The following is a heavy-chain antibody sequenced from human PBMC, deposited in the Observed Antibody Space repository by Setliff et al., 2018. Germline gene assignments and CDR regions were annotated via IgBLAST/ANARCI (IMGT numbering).Heavy chain of an antibody. V-gene: IGHV1-69*10. D-gene: IGHD2-2*01. CDR2: IIPILQRT. CDR3: AAEGRVGVPAANYYYYYGMDV. Sequence: SVKVSCKASGGTFTNYAVNWVRQAPGQGLEWMGGIIPILQRTNYAQKFQERVTITRDMSTSTAYMELSSLRSEDTAVYYCAAEGRVGVPAANYYYYYGMDVWGQGTTVTVSS. J-gene: IGHJ6*02. CDR1: GGTFTNYA.